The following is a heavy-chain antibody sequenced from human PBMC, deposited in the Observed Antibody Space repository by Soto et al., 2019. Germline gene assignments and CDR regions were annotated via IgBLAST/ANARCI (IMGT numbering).Heavy chain of an antibody. D-gene: IGHD1-26*01. J-gene: IGHJ4*02. V-gene: IGHV3-7*01. CDR2: IKQDGSHK. Sequence: GGSLRLSCVASGFTFSSFWMSWARQAPGKGLEWVANIKQDGSHKYYVPSVKGRFTISRDNAKNSLYLQMNGLRAEDAAVYYCATSTGAPGNYWGQGTLVTVPS. CDR3: ATSTGAPGNY. CDR1: GFTFSSFW.